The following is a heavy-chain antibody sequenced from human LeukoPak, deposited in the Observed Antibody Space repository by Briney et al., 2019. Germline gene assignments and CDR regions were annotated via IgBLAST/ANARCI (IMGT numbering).Heavy chain of an antibody. Sequence: ASVKVSCKASGYTFTSYDINWVRQATGQGLEWMGWMNPNSGNTGYAQKFQGRVTITRNTSISTAYMELRSLRSDDTAEYYCARAIAVAGTTMDFQRWGQGTLVTVSS. CDR2: MNPNSGNT. J-gene: IGHJ1*01. V-gene: IGHV1-8*03. CDR1: GYTFTSYD. CDR3: ARAIAVAGTTMDFQR. D-gene: IGHD6-19*01.